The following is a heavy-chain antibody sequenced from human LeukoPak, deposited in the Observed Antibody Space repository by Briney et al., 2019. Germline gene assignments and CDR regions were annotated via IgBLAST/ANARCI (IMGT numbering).Heavy chain of an antibody. CDR3: ARDPYYDYVWGSYRHYGMDV. Sequence: LPDTLSLTCAVSGYSISSSNWWGWIRQPPGKGLEWIGYIYYSGSTYYNPSLKSRVTISVDTSKNQFSLKLSSVTAADTAVYYCARDPYYDYVWGSYRHYGMDVWGQGTTVTVSS. CDR2: IYYSGST. CDR1: GYSISSSNW. J-gene: IGHJ6*02. V-gene: IGHV4-28*03. D-gene: IGHD3-16*02.